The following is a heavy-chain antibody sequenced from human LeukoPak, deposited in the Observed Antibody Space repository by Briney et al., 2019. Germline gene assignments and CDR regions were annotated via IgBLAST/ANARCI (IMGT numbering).Heavy chain of an antibody. CDR2: ITYDGSNE. CDR3: ARRREKWFDP. V-gene: IGHV3-33*01. CDR1: GFTFSNYG. Sequence: PGGSLILSCAASGFTFSNYGIHWVRQAPGKGLEWVALITYDGSNEYYADSVKGRFTISRDNSKNTLYLQMNSLRAEDTAVYYCARRREKWFDPWGQGTLVTVSS. J-gene: IGHJ5*02.